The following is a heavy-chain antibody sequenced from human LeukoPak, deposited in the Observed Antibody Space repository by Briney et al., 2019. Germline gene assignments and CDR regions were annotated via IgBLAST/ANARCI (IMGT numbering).Heavy chain of an antibody. V-gene: IGHV4-31*03. CDR1: GGSTSSGGYY. J-gene: IGHJ5*02. D-gene: IGHD3-10*01. Sequence: PSETLSLTCTVSGGSTSSGGYYWSWIRQHPGKGLEWIGYIYYSGSTYYNPSLKSRVTISVDTSKNQFSLKLSSVTAADTAVYYCARAFWEWTNNWFDPWGQGTLVTVSS. CDR3: ARAFWEWTNNWFDP. CDR2: IYYSGST.